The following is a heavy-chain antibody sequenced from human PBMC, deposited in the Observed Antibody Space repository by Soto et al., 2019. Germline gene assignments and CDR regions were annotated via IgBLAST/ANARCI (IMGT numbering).Heavy chain of an antibody. CDR3: ATGARYCSGGSCYPDD. CDR1: GGTISTNV. J-gene: IGHJ4*02. V-gene: IGHV1-69*06. D-gene: IGHD2-15*01. Sequence: QVQLMQSGAEVKKPGSSVKVSCKASGGTISTNVISWVRQAPGQGLEWMGEIMPIFAAPNNAQKFQGRLTITADTSTTTVYMELSSLTSEDTAVYFCATGARYCSGGSCYPDDWGQGTWSSSPQ. CDR2: IMPIFAAP.